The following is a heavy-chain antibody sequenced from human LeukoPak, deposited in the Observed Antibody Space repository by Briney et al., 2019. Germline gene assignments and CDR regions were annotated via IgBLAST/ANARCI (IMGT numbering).Heavy chain of an antibody. D-gene: IGHD6-19*01. CDR3: AKAEAYSSGSDFDY. V-gene: IGHV3-9*01. J-gene: IGHJ4*02. CDR2: ISWNSGSI. Sequence: GRSLRLSCAASGFTFDDYAMHWVRQAPGKGLEWVSGISWNSGSIGYADSVKGRFTISRDNAKNSLYLQMNSLRAEDTALYYCAKAEAYSSGSDFDYWGQGTLVTVSS. CDR1: GFTFDDYA.